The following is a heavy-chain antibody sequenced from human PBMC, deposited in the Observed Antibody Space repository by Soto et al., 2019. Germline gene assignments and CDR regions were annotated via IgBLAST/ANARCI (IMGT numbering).Heavy chain of an antibody. CDR2: ISSNSPYI. Sequence: EVQLVESGGGMVKPGGSLRLSCAASGFTFSSCSMNWVRQAPWKGLAWVSSISSNSPYIYYAASVKGRFTVSRDNAKNSLVLQMNSLRAEYTSGYYCGSPRNLNPRLGIDVLGQSTTVTVTS. CDR3: GSPRNLNPRLGIDV. V-gene: IGHV3-21*01. J-gene: IGHJ6*02. D-gene: IGHD6-6*01. CDR1: GFTFSSCS.